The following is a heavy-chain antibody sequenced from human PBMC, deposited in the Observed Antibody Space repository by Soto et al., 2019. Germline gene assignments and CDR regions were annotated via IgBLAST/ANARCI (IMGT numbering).Heavy chain of an antibody. V-gene: IGHV4-59*01. CDR2: IYYSGST. D-gene: IGHD1-1*01. CDR1: GGSIRSYY. CDR3: AREAGVQYPFDP. J-gene: IGHJ5*02. Sequence: QVQLQESGPGLVKPSETLSLTCTVSGGSIRSYYWSWIRQPPGKGLEWIGYIYYSGSTNYNPSLKSRVTISVDTSKSHFSLKLSSVTAADTAMYYCAREAGVQYPFDPWGQGTLVTVSS.